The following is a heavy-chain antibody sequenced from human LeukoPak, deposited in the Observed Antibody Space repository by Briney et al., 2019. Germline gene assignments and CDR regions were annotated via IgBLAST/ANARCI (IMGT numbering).Heavy chain of an antibody. J-gene: IGHJ4*02. CDR1: GFTFSSYG. CDR2: IRYDGSNK. V-gene: IGHV3-30*02. D-gene: IGHD1-7*01. Sequence: GGSLRLSCAASGFTFSSYGMHWVRQAPGKGLEWVAFIRYDGSNKYYADSVKGRFTISRDNSKNTLYLQMNSLRAEDTAVYYCARGDPGTTGTGYWGQGTLVTVSS. CDR3: ARGDPGTTGTGY.